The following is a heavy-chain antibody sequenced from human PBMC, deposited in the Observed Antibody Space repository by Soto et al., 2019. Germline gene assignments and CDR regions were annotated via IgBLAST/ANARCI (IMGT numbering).Heavy chain of an antibody. CDR1: GFTFSTYW. CDR2: IKEDGIDK. CDR3: ARGGSESDY. V-gene: IGHV3-7*01. J-gene: IGHJ4*02. Sequence: VQLVESGGGLVQPGGYLRLSCAASGFTFSTYWMTWVRQAPGKGLEWVANIKEDGIDKNYVDSVKGRFTISRDNAKNSLYLQMNSLRVEETALYYCARGGSESDYWGQGTLVIVSS.